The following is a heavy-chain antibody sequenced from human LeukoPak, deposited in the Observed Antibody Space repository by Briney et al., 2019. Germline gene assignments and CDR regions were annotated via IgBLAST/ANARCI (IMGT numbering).Heavy chain of an antibody. J-gene: IGHJ5*02. CDR2: INGDGTRR. Sequence: GGALRLSCAASEFTFNKYWMHWVRQAPGKGLVWVSRINGDGTRRDYVDSVKGRFTISRDNAKNTVNLQMNSLREEDTAVYYCVRETDCTGGSCYLSHWFDPWGQGTLVTVFS. D-gene: IGHD2-15*01. CDR3: VRETDCTGGSCYLSHWFDP. CDR1: EFTFNKYW. V-gene: IGHV3-74*01.